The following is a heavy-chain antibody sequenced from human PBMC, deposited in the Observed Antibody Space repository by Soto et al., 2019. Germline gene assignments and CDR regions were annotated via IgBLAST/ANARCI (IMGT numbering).Heavy chain of an antibody. Sequence: GGSLRLSCAASGFTFSSYAMHWVRQAPGKGLEYVSAISSNGGSTYYADSVKGRFTISRDNSKNTLYLQMGSLRAEDMAVYYCARASTGTTFFPLGYWGQGTLVTVSS. CDR1: GFTFSSYA. CDR2: ISSNGGST. D-gene: IGHD1-1*01. J-gene: IGHJ4*02. CDR3: ARASTGTTFFPLGY. V-gene: IGHV3-64*02.